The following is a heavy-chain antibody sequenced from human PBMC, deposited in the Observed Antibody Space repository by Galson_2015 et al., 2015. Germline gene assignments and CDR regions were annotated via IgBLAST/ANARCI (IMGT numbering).Heavy chain of an antibody. CDR2: ISSSSSTI. D-gene: IGHD2-15*01. Sequence: SLRLSCAASGFTFSSYSMNWVRQAPGKGLEWVSYISSSSSTIYYADSVKGRFTISRDNAKNSLYLQMNSLRDEDTAVYYCARETGVVVVAAWYDYWGQGTLVTVSS. V-gene: IGHV3-48*02. CDR3: ARETGVVVVAAWYDY. J-gene: IGHJ4*02. CDR1: GFTFSSYS.